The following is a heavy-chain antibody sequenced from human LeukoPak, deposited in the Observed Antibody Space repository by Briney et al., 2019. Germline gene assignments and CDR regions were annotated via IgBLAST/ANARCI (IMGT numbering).Heavy chain of an antibody. D-gene: IGHD1-26*01. CDR1: GFTFSSYS. V-gene: IGHV3-21*01. J-gene: IGHJ4*02. CDR2: ISSSSSYI. CDR3: PRGSEWDLLGSCDY. Sequence: PGGSLRLSCAASGFTFSSYSMNWVRQAPGKGLEWVSSISSSSSYIYYADSVKGRFTISRDNAKNSLYPQMNSLRVEDTAVYYCPRGSEWDLLGSCDYWGQGTLVTVSS.